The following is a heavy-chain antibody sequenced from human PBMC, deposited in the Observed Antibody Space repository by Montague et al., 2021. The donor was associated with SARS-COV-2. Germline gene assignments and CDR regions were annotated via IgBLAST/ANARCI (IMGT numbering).Heavy chain of an antibody. V-gene: IGHV4-34*01. CDR1: GGSFSGYY. CDR2: INHSGST. CDR3: TREGYQVLWSDYYYYGMDV. D-gene: IGHD2-2*01. Sequence: SETLSLTCAVYGGSFSGYYWSWIRQPPGKGLEWIGEINHSGSTNYNPFLKSRVTISVDTSKNQFSLKPSSVTAADMAVYYCTREGYQVLWSDYYYYGMDVWGQGTTVTVSS. J-gene: IGHJ6*02.